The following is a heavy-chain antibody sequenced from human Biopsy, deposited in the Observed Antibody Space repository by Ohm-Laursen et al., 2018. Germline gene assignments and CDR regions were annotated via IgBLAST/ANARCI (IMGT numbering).Heavy chain of an antibody. CDR1: GFTFSGYG. CDR3: AKDLRNNNWGVEN. D-gene: IGHD7-27*01. Sequence: SLRLSCAASGFTFSGYGMHWVRQAPGKGLEWVAVIWYDGTDKFYADSVKGRFTISRDNSKNTLYLQMNNLRAEDTAAFYCAKDLRNNNWGVENWGQGTLVTVSS. V-gene: IGHV3-33*06. J-gene: IGHJ4*02. CDR2: IWYDGTDK.